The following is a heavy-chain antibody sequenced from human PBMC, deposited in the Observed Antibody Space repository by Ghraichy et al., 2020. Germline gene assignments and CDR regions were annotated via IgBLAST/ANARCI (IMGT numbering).Heavy chain of an antibody. CDR1: GGSFSGYY. V-gene: IGHV4-34*01. Sequence: EPLSLTCAVYGGSFSGYYWSWIRQPPGKGLEWIGEINHSGSTNYNPSLKSRVTISVDTSKNQFSLKLSSVTAADTAVYYCASDIVATRNYYYGMDVWGQGTTVTVSS. J-gene: IGHJ6*02. CDR3: ASDIVATRNYYYGMDV. D-gene: IGHD5-12*01. CDR2: INHSGST.